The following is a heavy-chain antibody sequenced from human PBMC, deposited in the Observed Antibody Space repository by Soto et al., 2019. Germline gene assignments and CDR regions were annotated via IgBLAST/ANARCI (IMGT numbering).Heavy chain of an antibody. CDR1: GFTFSSYG. Sequence: GGSLRLSCAASGFTFSSYGMHWVRQAPGKGLEWVAVISYDGSNKYYADSVKGRFTISRDNSKNTLYLQMNSLRAEDTAVYYCAKTRGKWLPNPNRPDFDYWGQGTLVTVSS. V-gene: IGHV3-30*18. J-gene: IGHJ4*02. CDR3: AKTRGKWLPNPNRPDFDY. CDR2: ISYDGSNK. D-gene: IGHD6-19*01.